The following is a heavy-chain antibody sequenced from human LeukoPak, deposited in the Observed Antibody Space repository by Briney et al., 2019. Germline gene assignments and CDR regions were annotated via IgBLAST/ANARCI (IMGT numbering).Heavy chain of an antibody. CDR3: ARDLVTVTKGFDI. CDR1: GDSFSSHY. V-gene: IGHV4-59*11. Sequence: PSETLSLTCAVSGDSFSSHYWTWIRQPPGRGLEWIGYISYIGTTNYNPSLKSRVTISIDTSKDQFSLKLSSVTTADTAVYYCARDLVTVTKGFDIWGLGTMVSISS. D-gene: IGHD4-17*01. J-gene: IGHJ3*02. CDR2: ISYIGTT.